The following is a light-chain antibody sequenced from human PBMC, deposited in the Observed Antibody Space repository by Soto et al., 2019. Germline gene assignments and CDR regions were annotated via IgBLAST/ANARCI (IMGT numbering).Light chain of an antibody. J-gene: IGKJ1*01. Sequence: ETMMTQSPATLSASPGERATLSCRASQSVSSSYLAWYQQKPGQAPRLLIYGAYSRATGIQDRFSGSGSGTDFTLTIRRLEPEDFAVYYCKQYGSSPWTFGQGTKVDIK. CDR2: GAY. CDR1: QSVSSSY. CDR3: KQYGSSPWT. V-gene: IGKV3-20*01.